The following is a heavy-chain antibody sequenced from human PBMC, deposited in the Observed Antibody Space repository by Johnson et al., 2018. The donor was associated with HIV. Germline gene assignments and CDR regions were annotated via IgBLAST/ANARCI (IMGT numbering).Heavy chain of an antibody. Sequence: QVQLVESGGGLVKPGGSLRLSCAASGFTFSDYYMSWIRQAPGKGLEWVSYISSSGSTIYYGDSVKGRFTISRDNAKNTLYLQMNSLKTEDTAVYFCTTDQNDIWSYRFGVDFWGQGTIGTVSS. CDR1: GFTFSDYY. J-gene: IGHJ3*01. V-gene: IGHV3-11*01. CDR2: ISSSGSTI. D-gene: IGHD3-16*02. CDR3: TTDQNDIWSYRFGVDF.